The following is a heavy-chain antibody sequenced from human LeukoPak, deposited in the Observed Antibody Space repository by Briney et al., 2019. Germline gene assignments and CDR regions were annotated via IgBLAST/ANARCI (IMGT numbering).Heavy chain of an antibody. CDR2: TYYRSTWYN. D-gene: IGHD2-2*01. Sequence: SQTLSLTCAIYGDSVSSNSVTWNWIRQSPSRGLEWLGRTYYRSTWYNDYAVSVRGRITVNPDTSKNQFSLHLNSVTPEDTAVYYCARRLTQYDCFDPWGQGILVTVSS. CDR3: ARRLTQYDCFDP. J-gene: IGHJ5*02. V-gene: IGHV6-1*01. CDR1: GDSVSSNSVT.